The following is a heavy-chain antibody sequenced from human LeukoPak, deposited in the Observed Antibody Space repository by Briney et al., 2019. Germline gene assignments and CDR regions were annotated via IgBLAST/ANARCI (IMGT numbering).Heavy chain of an antibody. Sequence: GASVKVSCKASGYTFTSYGISWVRQAPGQGLEWMGWISAYNGNTNYAQKLQGRVTMTTDTSTSTAYMELRSLRSDDTAVYYCARDPTRLDYGGLRGGGNFDYWGQGTLVTVSS. CDR1: GYTFTSYG. D-gene: IGHD4-23*01. V-gene: IGHV1-18*01. CDR3: ARDPTRLDYGGLRGGGNFDY. J-gene: IGHJ4*02. CDR2: ISAYNGNT.